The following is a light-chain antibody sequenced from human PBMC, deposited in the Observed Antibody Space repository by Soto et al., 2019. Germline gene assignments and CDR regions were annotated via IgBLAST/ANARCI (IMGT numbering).Light chain of an antibody. CDR2: EVS. J-gene: IGLJ1*01. CDR1: SSDVGGYNY. Sequence: QSALTQPASVSGSPGQSITISCTGTSSDVGGYNYVSWYQPHTGKPPKLMIYEVSNRPSGVSKRFFGSKSGNTAALTISGLQAEDEADEYCCSYTSRSTPDVFGTGTKLTVL. V-gene: IGLV2-14*01. CDR3: CSYTSRSTPDV.